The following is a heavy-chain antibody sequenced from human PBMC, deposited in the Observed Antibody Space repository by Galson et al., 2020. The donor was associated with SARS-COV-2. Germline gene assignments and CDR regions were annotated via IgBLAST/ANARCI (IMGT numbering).Heavy chain of an antibody. CDR1: GYTFTNYW. V-gene: IGHV5-51*01. J-gene: IGHJ6*02. Sequence: GESLKISCKGSGYTFTNYWIAWVRQTPGKGLEWMGIIYPGDSDTRYSPSFQGQVTISDDKSINTAYLQWSSLKASDTAMYYCTRLNDYSSGWYQPKNYDYDGMDVWGQGTTVTVSS. CDR3: TRLNDYSSGWYQPKNYDYDGMDV. D-gene: IGHD6-19*01. CDR2: IYPGDSDT.